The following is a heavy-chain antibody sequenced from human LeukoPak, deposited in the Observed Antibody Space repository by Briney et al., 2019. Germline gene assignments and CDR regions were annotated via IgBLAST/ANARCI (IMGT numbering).Heavy chain of an antibody. J-gene: IGHJ4*02. D-gene: IGHD1-14*01. CDR1: GGSFSGYY. V-gene: IGHV4-34*01. Sequence: ETLSLTCAVYGGSFSGYYWSWIRQPPGKGLEWIGEINHSGSTNYNPSLKSRVTISVDTSKNQFSLKLSSVTAADTAVYYCARDHLILGSDWGQGTLVTVSS. CDR2: INHSGST. CDR3: ARDHLILGSD.